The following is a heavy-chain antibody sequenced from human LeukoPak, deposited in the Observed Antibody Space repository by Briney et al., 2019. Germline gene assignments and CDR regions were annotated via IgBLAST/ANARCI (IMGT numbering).Heavy chain of an antibody. CDR3: ARGRIAAAGHYYYGMDV. Sequence: PSETLSLTRAVSRGPTSSSYYYWSWVRQPPGKGLGWHGYILYSESTNYNPSLKSRVTISVETSKNQFSLKLSSVTAADRAVYYCARGRIAAAGHYYYGMDVWGQGTTVTVPS. D-gene: IGHD6-13*01. V-gene: IGHV4-61*01. CDR2: ILYSEST. CDR1: RGPTSSSYYY. J-gene: IGHJ6*02.